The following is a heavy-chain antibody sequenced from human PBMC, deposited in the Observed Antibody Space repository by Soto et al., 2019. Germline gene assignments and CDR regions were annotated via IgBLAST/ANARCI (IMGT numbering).Heavy chain of an antibody. V-gene: IGHV3-11*06. CDR1: GFTFSDYY. CDR2: ISSSSSYT. CDR3: ESGPGDY. J-gene: IGHJ4*02. D-gene: IGHD2-2*01. Sequence: PGGSLRLSCAASGFTFSDYYMSWIRQAPGKGLEWVSYISSSSSYTNYADSVKGRVTISVDTSKNQFSLKLSSVTAADTAVYYCESGPGDYWGQGTLVTVSS.